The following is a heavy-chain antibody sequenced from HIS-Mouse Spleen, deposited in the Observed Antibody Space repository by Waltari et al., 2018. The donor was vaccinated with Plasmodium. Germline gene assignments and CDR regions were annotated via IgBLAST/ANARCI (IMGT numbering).Heavy chain of an antibody. CDR2: ISGSGGST. V-gene: IGHV3-23*01. CDR1: GFTFSSYA. CDR3: AKTIKYYDILTGYPFDY. J-gene: IGHJ4*02. Sequence: EVQLLESGGGLVQPGGSLRLSCAASGFTFSSYAMSWVRQAPGEWLEWVSAISGSGGSTYYADSVKGRFTISRDNSKNTLYLQMNSLRAEDTAVYYCAKTIKYYDILTGYPFDYWGQGTLVTVSS. D-gene: IGHD3-9*01.